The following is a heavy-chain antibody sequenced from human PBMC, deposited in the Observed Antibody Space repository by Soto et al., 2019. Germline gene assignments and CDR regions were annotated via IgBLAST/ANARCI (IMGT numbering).Heavy chain of an antibody. CDR2: INWNSGSI. J-gene: IGHJ1*01. D-gene: IGHD6-13*01. CDR3: VKDASSNWYGGHVRH. V-gene: IGHV3-9*01. CDR1: GFTFDDYA. Sequence: EVQLVESGGGLVQPGRSLRLSCAASGFTFDDYAMHWVRQVPGKGLEWVSGINWNSGSIGYGDSVKGRFAISRDNAKNSLHLQMNSRSAVDTAFYYCVKDASSNWYGGHVRHWGQGTVVSVSS.